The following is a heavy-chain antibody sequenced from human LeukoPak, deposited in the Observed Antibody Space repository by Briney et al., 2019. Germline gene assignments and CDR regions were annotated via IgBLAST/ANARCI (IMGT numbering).Heavy chain of an antibody. CDR3: ATKTMVRGVINY. CDR2: IYHSGST. J-gene: IGHJ4*02. CDR1: GYSISSGYY. Sequence: KASETLSLTCTVSGYSISSGYYWGWIRQPPGKGLEWIGSIYHSGSTYYNPSLKSRVTISVDTSKNQFSLKLSSVTAADTAVYYCATKTMVRGVINYWGQGTLVTVSS. D-gene: IGHD3-10*01. V-gene: IGHV4-38-2*02.